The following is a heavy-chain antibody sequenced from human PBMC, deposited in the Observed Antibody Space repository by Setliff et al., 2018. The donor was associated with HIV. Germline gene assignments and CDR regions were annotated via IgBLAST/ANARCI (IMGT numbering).Heavy chain of an antibody. D-gene: IGHD6-13*01. Sequence: GASVKVSCKASGHTFSSYAISWVRQAPGQGLEWMGGIVPIFGTANYAQRFQGRVTVTADESTGTAYMELSSLRSEDTAVYYCARPSIAAAASWDAFDIWGQGTMVTVSS. J-gene: IGHJ3*02. CDR3: ARPSIAAAASWDAFDI. CDR1: GHTFSSYA. CDR2: IVPIFGTA. V-gene: IGHV1-69*13.